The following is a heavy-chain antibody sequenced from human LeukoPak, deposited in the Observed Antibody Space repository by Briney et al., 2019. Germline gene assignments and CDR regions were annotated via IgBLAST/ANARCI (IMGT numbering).Heavy chain of an antibody. CDR3: AREGSDSSGFYYGGVGY. V-gene: IGHV3-7*01. D-gene: IGHD3-22*01. J-gene: IGHJ4*02. Sequence: GGSLRLSCAASGFTFSNYWMSWVRQAPGKGLEWVANIKQDGSEQYYVDSVKGRFTISRDNAKNSLYLQMNSLRAEDTAVYYCAREGSDSSGFYYGGVGYWGQGTLVTVSS. CDR1: GFTFSNYW. CDR2: IKQDGSEQ.